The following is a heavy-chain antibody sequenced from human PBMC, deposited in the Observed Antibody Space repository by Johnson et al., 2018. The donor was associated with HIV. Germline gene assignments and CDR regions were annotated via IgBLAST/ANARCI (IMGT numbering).Heavy chain of an antibody. V-gene: IGHV3-23*04. Sequence: VQLVESGGGLVQPGGSLRLSCAVSGFTFSSYAMSWVRQAPGKGLEWVSAISGSGGSTYYADSVKGRFTISRDNSKDTLYLEMNSLRVEDTAVYYCAREPRGPSSGSRIPDAFDIWGQGTMVTVSS. CDR3: AREPRGPSSGSRIPDAFDI. CDR1: GFTFSSYA. J-gene: IGHJ3*02. CDR2: ISGSGGST. D-gene: IGHD3-10*01.